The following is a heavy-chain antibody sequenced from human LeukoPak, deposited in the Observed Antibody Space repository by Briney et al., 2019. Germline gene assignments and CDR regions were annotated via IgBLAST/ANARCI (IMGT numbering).Heavy chain of an antibody. D-gene: IGHD5-24*01. CDR2: IYYSGST. CDR1: GGSISSYY. V-gene: IGHV4-59*01. J-gene: IGHJ4*02. Sequence: PSGTLSLTCTVSGGSISSYYWSWIRQPPGKGLEWIGYIYYSGSTNYNPSLKSRVTISVDTSKNQFSLKLSSVTAADTAVYYCARADRWLQSPYYFDYWGQGTLVTVSS. CDR3: ARADRWLQSPYYFDY.